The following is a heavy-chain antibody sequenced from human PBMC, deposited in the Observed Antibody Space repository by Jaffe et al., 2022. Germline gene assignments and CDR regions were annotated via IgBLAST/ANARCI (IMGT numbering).Heavy chain of an antibody. V-gene: IGHV3-30*02. CDR2: IRYDGSNK. D-gene: IGHD2-15*01. J-gene: IGHJ4*02. CDR1: GFTFSSYG. Sequence: QVQLVESGGGVVQPGGSLRLSCAASGFTFSSYGMHWVRQAPGKGLEWVAFIRYDGSNKYYADSVKGRFTISRDNSKNTLYLQMNSLRAEDTAVYYCAPVVVVASHGEGFDYWGQGTLVTVSS. CDR3: APVVVVASHGEGFDY.